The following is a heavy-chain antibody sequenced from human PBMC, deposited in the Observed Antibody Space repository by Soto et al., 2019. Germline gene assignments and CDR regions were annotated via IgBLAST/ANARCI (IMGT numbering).Heavy chain of an antibody. Sequence: EVQLLESGGGVVQPGGSLRLSCAASGFTFSNCAMKWVRQAPGKGLEWVSDISRAGSNIYYADSVKGRFTISRDNSKNTRYLQMNSLRAEDTAVYYCAKDIEGAWEPNDYWGQGTLVTVSS. CDR1: GFTFSNCA. V-gene: IGHV3-23*01. D-gene: IGHD1-26*01. CDR2: ISRAGSNI. CDR3: AKDIEGAWEPNDY. J-gene: IGHJ4*02.